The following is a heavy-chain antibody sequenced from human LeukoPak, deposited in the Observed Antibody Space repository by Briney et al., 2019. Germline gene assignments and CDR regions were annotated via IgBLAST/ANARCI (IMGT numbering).Heavy chain of an antibody. J-gene: IGHJ1*01. CDR3: ARRRYYDGSGYLE. V-gene: IGHV4-39*01. Sequence: KPSETLSLTCSVSGDSVSRSDSYWDWIRQPPGKGLEWIGTIYYSGRTYYSPSLKSRVTMSVDPSNNQFSLNLRSVTAADTAAYYCARRRYYDGSGYLEWGQGTLLSVSS. D-gene: IGHD3-22*01. CDR1: GDSVSRSDSY. CDR2: IYYSGRT.